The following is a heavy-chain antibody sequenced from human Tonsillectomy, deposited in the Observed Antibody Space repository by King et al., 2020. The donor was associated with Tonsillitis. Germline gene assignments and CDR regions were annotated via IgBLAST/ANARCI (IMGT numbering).Heavy chain of an antibody. V-gene: IGHV3-53*01. D-gene: IGHD3-16*01. CDR1: GFTVSNNY. J-gene: IGHJ3*02. CDR3: ARGPWHYDYGWGPDTFDI. Sequence: QLVQSGGGLIQPGGSLRLSCAASGFTVSNNYMSWVRQAPGKGLEWVSVIYSGGSTYYADSVKGRFTISRDNSKNTLYLQMNSLRAEDTAVDYWARGPWHYDYGWGPDTFDIWGQGKMVTVSS. CDR2: IYSGGST.